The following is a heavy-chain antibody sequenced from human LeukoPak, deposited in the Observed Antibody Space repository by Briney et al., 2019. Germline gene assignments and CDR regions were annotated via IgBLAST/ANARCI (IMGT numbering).Heavy chain of an antibody. CDR2: ISGGGGST. D-gene: IGHD4/OR15-4a*01. J-gene: IGHJ5*02. CDR3: AKDLGPRGAAWFDP. CDR1: GFTFDDYA. Sequence: GGSLRLSCAASGFTFDDYAMHWVRQAPGKGLEWVALISGGGGSTYYAESVKGRFTTSRDNNKNSLYLQLNSLRTEDTAFYYCAKDLGPRGAAWFDPWGQGTLVTVSS. V-gene: IGHV3-43*02.